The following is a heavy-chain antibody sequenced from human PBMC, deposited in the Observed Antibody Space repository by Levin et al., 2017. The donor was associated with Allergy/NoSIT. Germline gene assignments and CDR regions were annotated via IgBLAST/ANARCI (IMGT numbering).Heavy chain of an antibody. J-gene: IGHJ4*02. CDR1: GGSISSYD. CDR3: ARVGPGGSYRDY. D-gene: IGHD1-26*01. Sequence: PSETLSLTCTVSGGSISSYDWSWIRQPPGKGLEWIGYIYYSGSTNYNPSLKSRITISVDTSKNQFSLKLSFVTAAAAAVYYCARVGPGGSYRDYWGQGTLVTVSS. V-gene: IGHV4-59*01. CDR2: IYYSGST.